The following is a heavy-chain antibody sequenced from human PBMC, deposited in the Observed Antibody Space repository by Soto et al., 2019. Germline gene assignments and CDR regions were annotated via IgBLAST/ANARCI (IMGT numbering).Heavy chain of an antibody. CDR2: IGTAGDT. CDR3: ARYCSSTSCYARHNFDY. V-gene: IGHV3-13*01. D-gene: IGHD2-2*01. J-gene: IGHJ4*02. Sequence: PGGSLRLSCAASGFTFSSYDMHWVRQATGKGLEWVSAIGTAGDTYYPGSVKGRFTISRESAKNQFSLKLSSVTAADTAVYYCARYCSSTSCYARHNFDYWGQGTLVTVSS. CDR1: GFTFSSYD.